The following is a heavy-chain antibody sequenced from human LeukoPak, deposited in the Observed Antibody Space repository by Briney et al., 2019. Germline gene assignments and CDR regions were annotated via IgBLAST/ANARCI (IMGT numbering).Heavy chain of an antibody. CDR2: IIPILGIA. Sequence: ASVKVSCKASGGTFSSYAISWVRQAPGQGLEWMGRIIPILGIANYAQKFQGRVTITTDESTSTAYMELSSLRSEDTAVYYCARGLSISVLPDYWGQGTLVTVSS. J-gene: IGHJ4*02. D-gene: IGHD2-21*01. CDR1: GGTFSSYA. V-gene: IGHV1-69*04. CDR3: ARGLSISVLPDY.